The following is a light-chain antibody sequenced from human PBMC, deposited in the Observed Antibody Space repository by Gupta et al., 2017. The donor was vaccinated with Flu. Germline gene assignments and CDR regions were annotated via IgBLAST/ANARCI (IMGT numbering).Light chain of an antibody. J-gene: IGLJ1*01. CDR3: SSYTSSSTPLV. V-gene: IGLV2-14*01. Sequence: TYGTGTSSDVGGYNYVSWYQQHPGKAPKLMIYEVSNRPSGVSNRFSGSKSGNTASLTISGLQAEDEADYYCSSYTSSSTPLVFGTGTKVTVL. CDR2: EVS. CDR1: SSDVGGYNY.